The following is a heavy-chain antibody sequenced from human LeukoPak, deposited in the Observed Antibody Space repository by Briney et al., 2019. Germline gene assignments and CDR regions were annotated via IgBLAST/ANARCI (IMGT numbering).Heavy chain of an antibody. J-gene: IGHJ4*02. D-gene: IGHD3-16*02. V-gene: IGHV3-7*05. CDR2: IKQDGSEK. CDR1: VFTFSNYW. Sequence: PGGSLRLSCASSVFTFSNYWVSWVSQAPGKGLEWVANIKQDGSEKYYVDSVKGRFNISRDNAQNTLYLQMDSLRAGGTAVYDCARYSSPGDYDNVCGTYPRYWGQGTLVTVSS. CDR3: ARYSSPGDYDNVCGTYPRY.